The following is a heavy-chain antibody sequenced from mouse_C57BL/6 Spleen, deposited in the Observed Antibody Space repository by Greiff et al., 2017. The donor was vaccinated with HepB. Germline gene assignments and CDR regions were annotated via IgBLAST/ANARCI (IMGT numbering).Heavy chain of an antibody. Sequence: EVKLMESGGGLVQPKGSLKLSCAASGFSFNTYAMNWVRQAPGKGLEWVARIRSKSNNYATYYADSVKDRFTISRDDSESMLYLQMNNLKTEDTAMYYCVRHGYHWYFDVWGTGTTVTVSS. J-gene: IGHJ1*03. D-gene: IGHD2-2*01. CDR1: GFSFNTYA. CDR3: VRHGYHWYFDV. V-gene: IGHV10-1*01. CDR2: IRSKSNNYAT.